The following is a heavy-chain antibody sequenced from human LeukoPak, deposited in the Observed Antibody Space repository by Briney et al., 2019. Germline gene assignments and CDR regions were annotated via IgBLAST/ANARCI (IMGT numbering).Heavy chain of an antibody. CDR1: GFNFNAFW. J-gene: IGHJ6*02. CDR3: ARPPIWDNSAYRPLDV. CDR2: IKQDGSDW. D-gene: IGHD2/OR15-2a*01. Sequence: PGGSLRLSCEGSGFNFNAFWMTWVRLAPGRGLEWVANIKQDGSDWQYVDSVRGRFTISRDNAKNSLYLQMTSLRVEDTAVYYCARPPIWDNSAYRPLDVWGQGTAVIVSS. V-gene: IGHV3-7*01.